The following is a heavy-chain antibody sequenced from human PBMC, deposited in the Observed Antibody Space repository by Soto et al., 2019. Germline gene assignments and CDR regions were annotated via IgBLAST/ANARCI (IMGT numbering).Heavy chain of an antibody. CDR3: ARAGSNNWYNWFDP. D-gene: IGHD1-1*01. CDR1: GASISNYY. CDR2: IYDSGST. V-gene: IGHV4-59*01. Sequence: SETLSLACTVSGASISNYYWSWIRQPPGKGLEWIGYIYDSGSTNYNPSLKSRVTISVDTSKNQFSLKMSSVTAADTAVYYCARAGSNNWYNWFDPWGQGTLVTVSS. J-gene: IGHJ5*02.